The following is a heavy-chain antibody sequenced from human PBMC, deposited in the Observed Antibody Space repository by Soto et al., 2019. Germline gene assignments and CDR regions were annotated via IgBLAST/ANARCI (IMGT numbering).Heavy chain of an antibody. CDR1: GGSISSRGYY. CDR3: ATSNWFDP. Sequence: QLQLQESGPGLVKPSETLSLTCTVSGGSISSRGYYWGWIRQPPGKGREWIGTIYYSGSTYYNPSXKSRATISVATSKNQFSLKLSPVTAADTAVYYCATSNWFDPWGQGTLVTVSS. J-gene: IGHJ5*02. V-gene: IGHV4-39*01. CDR2: IYYSGST.